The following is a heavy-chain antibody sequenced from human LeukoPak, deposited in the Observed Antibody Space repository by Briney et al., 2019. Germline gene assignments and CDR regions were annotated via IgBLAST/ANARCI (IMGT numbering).Heavy chain of an antibody. Sequence: AGSLRLSCAASGFTFSSDVMGWVRQAPGKGLEWVSSITGSGGFTNYAASVKRRFTISRDNSKHPLYLQMNSLRAEDTAVYYCAKDYRWGQGILVTVSS. CDR1: GFTFSSDV. CDR3: AKDYR. V-gene: IGHV3-23*01. J-gene: IGHJ4*02. CDR2: ITGSGGFT. D-gene: IGHD3-16*02.